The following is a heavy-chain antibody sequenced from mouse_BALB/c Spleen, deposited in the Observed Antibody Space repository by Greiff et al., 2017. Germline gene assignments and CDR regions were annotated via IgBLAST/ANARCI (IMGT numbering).Heavy chain of an antibody. V-gene: IGHV5-12-1*01. D-gene: IGHD1-1*01. CDR3: ARRHYGSSYRASMDY. CDR1: GFAFSSYD. J-gene: IGHJ4*01. Sequence: EVMLVESGGGLVKPGGSLKLYCAASGFAFSSYDMSWVRQTPEKRLEWVAYISSGGGSTYYPDTVKGRFTISRDNAKNTLYLQMSSLKSEDTAMYYCARRHYGSSYRASMDYWGQGTSVTVSS. CDR2: ISSGGGST.